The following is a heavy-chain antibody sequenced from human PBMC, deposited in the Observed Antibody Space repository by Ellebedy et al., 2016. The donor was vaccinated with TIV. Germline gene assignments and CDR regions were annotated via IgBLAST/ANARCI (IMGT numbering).Heavy chain of an antibody. D-gene: IGHD2-21*02. CDR3: AREFGDYFFDK. J-gene: IGHJ4*02. V-gene: IGHV3-23*01. Sequence: GESLKISCAASGFTFSSYAMSWVRQAPGKGLEWVSAISGSGGSTYYADSVKGRFTISRDNSKNTLFLQMNSLRAEDTAVYYCAREFGDYFFDKWGQGTLVTVSS. CDR2: ISGSGGST. CDR1: GFTFSSYA.